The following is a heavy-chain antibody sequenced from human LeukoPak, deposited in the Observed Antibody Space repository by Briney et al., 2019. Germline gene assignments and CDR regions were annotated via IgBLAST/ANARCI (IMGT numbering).Heavy chain of an antibody. J-gene: IGHJ4*02. V-gene: IGHV3-30*01. CDR2: ISYDGSNK. D-gene: IGHD6-6*01. Sequence: GRSLRLSCAAYGFTSSSYAMHWVRQAPGKGLEWVAVISYDGSNKYYADSVKGRFTISRDNSKDTLYLQMNSLRAEDTAVYYCARDEYSSSSLPDYWGQGTLVTVSS. CDR1: GFTSSSYA. CDR3: ARDEYSSSSLPDY.